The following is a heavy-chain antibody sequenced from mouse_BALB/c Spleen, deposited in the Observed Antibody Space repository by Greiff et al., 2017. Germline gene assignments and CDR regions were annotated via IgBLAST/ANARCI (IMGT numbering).Heavy chain of an antibody. D-gene: IGHD1-1*01. J-gene: IGHJ3*01. CDR1: GFTFSSYA. CDR2: ISSGGST. V-gene: IGHV5-6-5*01. CDR3: ARGRGTMPTGFAY. Sequence: EVHLVESGGGLVKPGGSLKLSCAASGFTFSSYAMSWVRQTPEKRLEWVASISSGGSTYYPDSVKGRFTISRDNARNILYLQMSSLRSEDTAMYYCARGRGTMPTGFAYWGQGTLVTVSA.